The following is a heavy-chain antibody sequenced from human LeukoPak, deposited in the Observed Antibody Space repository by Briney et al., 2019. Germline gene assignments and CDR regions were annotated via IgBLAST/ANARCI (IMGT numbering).Heavy chain of an antibody. CDR1: GFTFSDYY. Sequence: GGSLRLSSAASGFTFSDYYMSWIRQAPGKGLEWVSYISSSGSTIYYADSVKGRFTISRDNAKNSLYLQMNSLRAEDTAVYYCARVVKGWLQFDAFDIWGQGTMVTVSS. CDR2: ISSSGSTI. D-gene: IGHD5-24*01. J-gene: IGHJ3*02. V-gene: IGHV3-11*01. CDR3: ARVVKGWLQFDAFDI.